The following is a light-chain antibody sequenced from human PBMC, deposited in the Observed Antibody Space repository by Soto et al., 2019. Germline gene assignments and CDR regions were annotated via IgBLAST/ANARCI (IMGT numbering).Light chain of an antibody. CDR2: EVS. Sequence: QSVLTQPASVSGSPGQSITISCTGTSSDVGGYNYVSWYQQRPGKAPKLMIYEVSYWPSGVSNRFSGSKSGNTASLTISGLQAEDEADYYCSSYTTSSTLVFGGGTKLTVL. CDR1: SSDVGGYNY. J-gene: IGLJ2*01. V-gene: IGLV2-14*01. CDR3: SSYTTSSTLV.